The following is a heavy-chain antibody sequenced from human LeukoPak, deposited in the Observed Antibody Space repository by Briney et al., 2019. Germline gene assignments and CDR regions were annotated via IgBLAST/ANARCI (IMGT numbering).Heavy chain of an antibody. CDR1: GFTFSSYA. CDR2: ISYDGSNK. CDR3: ARAPGKLLRFLDRGAFDI. V-gene: IGHV3-30-3*01. D-gene: IGHD3-3*01. J-gene: IGHJ3*02. Sequence: GGSLRLSCAASGFTFSSYAMHWVRQAPGKGLEWVAVISYDGSNKYYADSVKGRFTISRDNSKNTLYLQMNSLRAEDTAVYYCARAPGKLLRFLDRGAFDIWGQGTMATVSS.